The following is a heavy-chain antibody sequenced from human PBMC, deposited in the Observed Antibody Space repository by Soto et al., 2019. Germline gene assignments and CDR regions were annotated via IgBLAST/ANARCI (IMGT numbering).Heavy chain of an antibody. V-gene: IGHV3-7*03. D-gene: IGHD5-18*01. J-gene: IGHJ3*02. CDR1: GFTFSSYW. CDR2: IKQDGSEK. Sequence: EVQLVESGGGLVQPVGSLRPSCAASGFTFSSYWMSWVRQAPGKGLEWVANIKQDGSEKYYVDSVKGRFTISRDNAKNSLYLQMNSLRAEDTAVYYCARKHIQLHIRDAFDIWGQGTMVTVSS. CDR3: ARKHIQLHIRDAFDI.